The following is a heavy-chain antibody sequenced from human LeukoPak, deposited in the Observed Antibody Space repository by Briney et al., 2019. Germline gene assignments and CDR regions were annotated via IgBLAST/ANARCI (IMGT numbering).Heavy chain of an antibody. J-gene: IGHJ6*03. CDR3: ARGAYSYDRDYYYYMDV. Sequence: ASVKVSCKASGGTFSSYAISWVRQAPGQGLEWMGRIIPIFGTANYAQKFQGRVTMTRDTSISTAYMELSRLRSDDTAVYYCARGAYSYDRDYYYYMDVWGKGTTVTVSS. D-gene: IGHD5-18*01. CDR2: IIPIFGTA. CDR1: GGTFSSYA. V-gene: IGHV1-69*05.